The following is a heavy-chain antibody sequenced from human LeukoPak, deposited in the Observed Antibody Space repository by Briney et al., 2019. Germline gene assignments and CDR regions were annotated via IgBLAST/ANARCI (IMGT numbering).Heavy chain of an antibody. Sequence: ASVTVSCRASGGTFSSYAISWVRQAPGQGLEWMGRIIPILGIANYAQKFQGRVTITADKSTSTAYMELSSLRSEDTAVYYCARGSDYDSSGYYYLGYWGQGTLVTVSS. D-gene: IGHD3-22*01. CDR3: ARGSDYDSSGYYYLGY. CDR1: GGTFSSYA. V-gene: IGHV1-69*04. J-gene: IGHJ4*02. CDR2: IIPILGIA.